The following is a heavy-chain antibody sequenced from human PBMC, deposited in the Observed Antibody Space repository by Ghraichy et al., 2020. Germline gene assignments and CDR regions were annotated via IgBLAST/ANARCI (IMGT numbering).Heavy chain of an antibody. CDR2: MSSSGNTI. CDR1: GFSFSSYS. Sequence: GGSLRLSCAASGFSFSSYSMNWVRQAPGKGLEWISYMSSSGNTIFYADSVRGRVNISSDRAKKLLYMEMKMLRAEDTAIYYCAGDREIRGYCSSSSCPTYYDYYGLDVWRQATTVTDSS. D-gene: IGHD2-2*01. V-gene: IGHV3-48*01. CDR3: AGDREIRGYCSSSSCPTYYDYYGLDV. J-gene: IGHJ6*02.